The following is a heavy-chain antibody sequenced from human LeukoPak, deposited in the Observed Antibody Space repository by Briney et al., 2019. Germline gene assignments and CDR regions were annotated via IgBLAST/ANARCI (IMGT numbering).Heavy chain of an antibody. V-gene: IGHV3-23*01. CDR1: GFTFSSYA. Sequence: PGGSLRLSCAASGFTFSSYAMSWVRQAPGKGLEWVSAISGSGGSTYYADSVKGRFTISRDNSKNTLYLQMNSLRAEDTAVYYCAKADLPSGWEPYYFDYWGQGTLVTVSS. J-gene: IGHJ4*02. D-gene: IGHD6-19*01. CDR3: AKADLPSGWEPYYFDY. CDR2: ISGSGGST.